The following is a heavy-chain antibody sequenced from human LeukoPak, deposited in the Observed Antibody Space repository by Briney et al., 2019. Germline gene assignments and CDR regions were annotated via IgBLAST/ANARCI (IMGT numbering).Heavy chain of an antibody. J-gene: IGHJ4*02. D-gene: IGHD3-10*01. CDR1: GGSFSGYY. Sequence: SETLSLTCAVYGGSFSGYYWSWIRQPPGKGLEWIGEINHSGSTNYNPSLKSRVTISVDTSKNQFSLKLSSVTAADTAVYYCARLRLWFGESTLFDYWGQGTLVTASS. V-gene: IGHV4-34*01. CDR2: INHSGST. CDR3: ARLRLWFGESTLFDY.